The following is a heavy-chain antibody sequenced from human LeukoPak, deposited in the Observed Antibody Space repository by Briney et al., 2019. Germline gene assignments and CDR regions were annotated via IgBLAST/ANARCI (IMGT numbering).Heavy chain of an antibody. CDR2: VNHSGST. Sequence: PSETLSLTCAVYGGSFSDYYWSWIHQSPGKGLEWIGEVNHSGSTNYNPSLKSRVTISVDTPKNQFSLKLSSVTAADTAVYYCARVLKTAAQSRYYFDYWGQGTLVTVSS. J-gene: IGHJ4*02. D-gene: IGHD3-16*02. CDR1: GGSFSDYY. CDR3: ARVLKTAAQSRYYFDY. V-gene: IGHV4-34*01.